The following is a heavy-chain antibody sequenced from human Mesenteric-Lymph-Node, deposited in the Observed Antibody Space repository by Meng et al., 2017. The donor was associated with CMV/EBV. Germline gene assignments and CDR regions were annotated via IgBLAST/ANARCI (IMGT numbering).Heavy chain of an antibody. CDR1: GYTFTGYY. D-gene: IGHD2-2*02. Sequence: ASVKVSCKASGYTFTGYYMHWVRQAPGQGLEWMGWINPNSGGTNYAQKFQGRVTMTRDTSISTAYMELSRLRSDDTAVYYCASSPVPGSIGYYFDYWGQGTLVTVSS. J-gene: IGHJ4*02. CDR3: ASSPVPGSIGYYFDY. CDR2: INPNSGGT. V-gene: IGHV1-2*02.